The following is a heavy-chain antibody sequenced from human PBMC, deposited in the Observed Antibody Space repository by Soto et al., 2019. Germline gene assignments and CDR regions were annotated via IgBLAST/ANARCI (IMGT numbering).Heavy chain of an antibody. Sequence: LGESLKISCKGSGYSFTSYWISWVRQMPGKGLEWMGRIDPSDSYTNYSPSFQGHVTISADKSISTAYLQWSSLKASDTAMYYCARPFSYYGSGSYYNSYGMDVWGQGTTVTVSS. CDR2: IDPSDSYT. CDR1: GYSFTSYW. J-gene: IGHJ6*02. CDR3: ARPFSYYGSGSYYNSYGMDV. D-gene: IGHD3-10*01. V-gene: IGHV5-10-1*01.